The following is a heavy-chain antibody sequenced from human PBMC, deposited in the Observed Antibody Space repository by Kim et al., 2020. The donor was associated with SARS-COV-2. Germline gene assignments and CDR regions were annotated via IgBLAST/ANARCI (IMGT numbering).Heavy chain of an antibody. Sequence: ASVKVSCKASGYTFTSYAMHWVRQAPGQRLEWMGWINAGNGNTKYSQKFQGRVTITRDTSASTAYMELSSLRSEDTAVYYCARGQWLAPPLGGGNRYYYYGMDVWGQGTTVTVSS. V-gene: IGHV1-3*01. CDR1: GYTFTSYA. J-gene: IGHJ6*02. D-gene: IGHD6-19*01. CDR3: ARGQWLAPPLGGGNRYYYYGMDV. CDR2: INAGNGNT.